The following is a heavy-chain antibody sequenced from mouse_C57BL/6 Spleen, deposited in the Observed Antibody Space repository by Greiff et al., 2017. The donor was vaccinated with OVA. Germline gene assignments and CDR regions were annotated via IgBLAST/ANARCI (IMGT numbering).Heavy chain of an antibody. Sequence: EVMLVESGPGLAKPSPSLSLSCSVTGYSITSDYWNWIRQFPGNNLEYMGYISYSGSTYYNPSLNSRISITRDKSKNQYYLQLNSVTTEDTATDYCARSYYGNYDFDYGGQGTTLTVSS. CDR1: GYSITSDY. V-gene: IGHV3-8*01. D-gene: IGHD2-10*01. CDR3: ARSYYGNYDFDY. J-gene: IGHJ2*01. CDR2: ISYSGST.